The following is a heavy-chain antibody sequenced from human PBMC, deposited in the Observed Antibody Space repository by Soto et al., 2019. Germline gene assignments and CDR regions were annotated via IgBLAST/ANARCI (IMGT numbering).Heavy chain of an antibody. CDR1: GFTVSSNY. V-gene: IGHV3-66*01. D-gene: IGHD4-4*01. Sequence: PGGSLRLSCAASGFTVSSNYMSWVRQAPGKGLEWVSVIYSGGSTYYADSVKGRFTISRDNSKNTLYLQMNSLRAEDTAVYYCARERMTTVTTYWFDPWGQGTLVTVSS. CDR3: ARERMTTVTTYWFDP. CDR2: IYSGGST. J-gene: IGHJ5*02.